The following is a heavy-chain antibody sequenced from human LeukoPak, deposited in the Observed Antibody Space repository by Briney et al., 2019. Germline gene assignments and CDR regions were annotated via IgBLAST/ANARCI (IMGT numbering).Heavy chain of an antibody. Sequence: GGSLRLSCAASGFTFSSYAMSWVRQAPGKGLERVSAISGSGGSTYYADSVKGRFTISRDNSKNTLYLQMNSLRAEDTAVYYCAKGPDVYCSGGSCYPPNWFDPWGQGTLVTVSS. CDR3: AKGPDVYCSGGSCYPPNWFDP. V-gene: IGHV3-23*01. D-gene: IGHD2-15*01. CDR1: GFTFSSYA. J-gene: IGHJ5*02. CDR2: ISGSGGST.